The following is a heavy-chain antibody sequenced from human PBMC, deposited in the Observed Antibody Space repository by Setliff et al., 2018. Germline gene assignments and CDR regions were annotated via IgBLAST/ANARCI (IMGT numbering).Heavy chain of an antibody. D-gene: IGHD6-19*01. V-gene: IGHV1-2*02. CDR3: AGATRDSDGWYYEYSWFDP. Sequence: ASVKVSCKASGYTFTGYYIHWVRQAPGQGLEWMGWINPHSGGTNFPQTFQGRVTMTRDPSINTAYMELSRLTCDDTAVYYCAGATRDSDGWYYEYSWFDPWGQGTLVTVSS. CDR1: GYTFTGYY. CDR2: INPHSGGT. J-gene: IGHJ5*02.